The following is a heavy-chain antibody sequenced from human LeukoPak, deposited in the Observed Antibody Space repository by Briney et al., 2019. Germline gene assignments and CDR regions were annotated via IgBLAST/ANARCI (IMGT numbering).Heavy chain of an antibody. V-gene: IGHV1-69*13. CDR2: IIPIFGTA. J-gene: IGHJ4*02. CDR1: GGTFSSYA. D-gene: IGHD4-17*01. Sequence: GASVKVSCKASGGTFSSYAISWVRQAPGQGLEWMGGIIPIFGTANYAQKFQGRVTITADESTSTAYMELSSLRSEDTAVYYCARDGYGDYGIFDYWGQGTLVTVSS. CDR3: ARDGYGDYGIFDY.